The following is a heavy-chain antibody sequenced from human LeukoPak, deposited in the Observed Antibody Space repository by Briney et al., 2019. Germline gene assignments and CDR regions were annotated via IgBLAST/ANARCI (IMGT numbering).Heavy chain of an antibody. D-gene: IGHD2-21*01. Sequence: PGGSLRLSCAASGFTFSDYWMSWVRQAPGKGLEWVANIKKDGSEKYYVDSVKGRFTISRDNAKNSLYLQMNSLRAEDTAVYYCARDVRSGDFDYWGQGTLVTVSS. V-gene: IGHV3-7*01. J-gene: IGHJ4*02. CDR3: ARDVRSGDFDY. CDR2: IKKDGSEK. CDR1: GFTFSDYW.